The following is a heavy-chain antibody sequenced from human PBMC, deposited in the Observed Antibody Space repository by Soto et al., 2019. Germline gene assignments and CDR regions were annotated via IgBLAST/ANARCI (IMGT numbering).Heavy chain of an antibody. Sequence: GGSLRLSCAASGFTFSSYAMHWVRQAPGKGLEWVAVISYDGSNKYYADSVKGRFTISRDNSKNTLYLQMNSLRAEDTAVYYCARVYSGYDTHLSPWGQGTLVTVSS. J-gene: IGHJ5*02. CDR2: ISYDGSNK. V-gene: IGHV3-30-3*01. CDR1: GFTFSSYA. CDR3: ARVYSGYDTHLSP. D-gene: IGHD5-12*01.